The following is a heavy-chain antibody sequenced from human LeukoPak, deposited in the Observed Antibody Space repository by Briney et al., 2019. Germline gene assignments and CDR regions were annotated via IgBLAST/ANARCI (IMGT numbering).Heavy chain of an antibody. Sequence: ASVKVSCKASGGTFSSYAISWVRQAPGQRLEWMGRIIPIFGTANYAQKFQGRVTITTDESTSTAYMELSSLRSEDTAVYYCARGPGIVGARDSDYWGQGTLVTVSS. CDR1: GGTFSSYA. CDR3: ARGPGIVGARDSDY. D-gene: IGHD1-26*01. CDR2: IIPIFGTA. V-gene: IGHV1-69*05. J-gene: IGHJ4*02.